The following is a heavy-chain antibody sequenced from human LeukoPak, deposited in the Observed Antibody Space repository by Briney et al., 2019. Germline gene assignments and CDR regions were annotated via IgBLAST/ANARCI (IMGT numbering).Heavy chain of an antibody. Sequence: APVKVTCKASGYTFTYYGLNWVRQAPGQGLECLGGINTNTGNPTYGQGFTGRFVFSFDTSDSTAYLEISSLKAEDTAIYYCARSRRVVVPSTLNSADDYYYYMDVWGKGTTVTVSS. D-gene: IGHD2-15*01. V-gene: IGHV7-4-1*02. CDR1: GYTFTYYG. CDR2: INTNTGNP. CDR3: ARSRRVVVPSTLNSADDYYYYMDV. J-gene: IGHJ6*03.